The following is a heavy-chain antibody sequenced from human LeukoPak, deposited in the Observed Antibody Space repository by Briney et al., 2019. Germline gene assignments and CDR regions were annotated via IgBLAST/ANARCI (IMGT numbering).Heavy chain of an antibody. CDR1: GYTFTGYY. CDR3: ARDQHWGLYDSKTFDY. CDR2: INPNSGGT. J-gene: IGHJ4*02. Sequence: GASVKVSCKASGYTFTGYYMHWVRQAPGQGLEWMGWINPNSGGTNYAQKFQGRVTMTRDTSISTAYMELSRLRSDDTAVYYCARDQHWGLYDSKTFDYWGQGTLVTVSS. D-gene: IGHD3-22*01. V-gene: IGHV1-2*02.